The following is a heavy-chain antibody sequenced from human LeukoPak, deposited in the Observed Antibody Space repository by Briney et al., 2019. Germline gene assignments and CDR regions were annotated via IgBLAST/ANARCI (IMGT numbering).Heavy chain of an antibody. CDR1: GFSFGSYA. CDR3: ARGGYSYGYLSFYYYYMDV. V-gene: IGHV3-23*01. D-gene: IGHD5-18*01. J-gene: IGHJ6*03. Sequence: GGSLRLSCAASGFSFGSYAMSWVRQAPGKGLEWVSGISTGGGSTSYADSVKGRFTISRDNPRNTLYMQMNSLRAEDTAVYYCARGGYSYGYLSFYYYYMDVWGKGTTVTVSS. CDR2: ISTGGGST.